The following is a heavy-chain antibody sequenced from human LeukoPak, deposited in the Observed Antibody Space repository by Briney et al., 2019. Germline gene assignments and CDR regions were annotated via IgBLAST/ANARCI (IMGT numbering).Heavy chain of an antibody. J-gene: IGHJ4*02. V-gene: IGHV4-34*01. D-gene: IGHD1-1*01. Sequence: SETLSLTCAVYGGSFSGYYWTWIRQPPGQELQWIGEINHSGSSKYNPSLQNRVTILVDASRNQLSLHLNSITAADTALYYCARRSFATRARAFDSWAQGTLVTVSS. CDR2: INHSGSS. CDR3: ARRSFATRARAFDS. CDR1: GGSFSGYY.